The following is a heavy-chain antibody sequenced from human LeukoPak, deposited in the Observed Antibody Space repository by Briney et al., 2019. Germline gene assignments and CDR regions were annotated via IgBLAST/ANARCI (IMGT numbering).Heavy chain of an antibody. CDR3: AKGRGRDGQNLFDY. CDR2: VLYDGETK. Sequence: PGGSLRLSCAASGFIFSNYALHWVRQAPGKGLEWVAVVLYDGETKYYADSVKGRFTISRDNSKNTLYLQMNTLRPEDTAFYYCAKGRGRDGQNLFDYWGQGTLVTVSS. J-gene: IGHJ4*02. D-gene: IGHD5-24*01. V-gene: IGHV3-30*04. CDR1: GFIFSNYA.